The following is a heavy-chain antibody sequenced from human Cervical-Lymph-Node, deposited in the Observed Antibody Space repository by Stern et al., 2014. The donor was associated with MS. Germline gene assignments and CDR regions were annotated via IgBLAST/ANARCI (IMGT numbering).Heavy chain of an antibody. CDR3: ARDWSFNN. V-gene: IGHV3-7*01. Sequence: EVQLVESGGALVQPGRSLRLSCAASGFTLGDHWMHWVRQAPGKGLEWVANITQDGSEKNYVHTVTGRFTISRDNAKNALYLQMNSLRAEDTAVYYCARDWSFNNWGQGTLVTVSS. CDR2: ITQDGSEK. D-gene: IGHD2-8*02. CDR1: GFTLGDHW. J-gene: IGHJ4*02.